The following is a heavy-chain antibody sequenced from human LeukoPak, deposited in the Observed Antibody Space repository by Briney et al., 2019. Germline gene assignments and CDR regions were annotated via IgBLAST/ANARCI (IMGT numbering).Heavy chain of an antibody. D-gene: IGHD7-27*01. CDR2: INPNSGGP. CDR3: ARDELGTLYYYYGMDV. Sequence: GASVKVSCKACGYTFTGYHMLGVRQAPRQALEWMGWINPNSGGPNYAQNFQDRVTMTRNTSLNTAYMELSRLRSDDTAVYYCARDELGTLYYYYGMDVWGQGTTVTVSS. J-gene: IGHJ6*02. CDR1: GYTFTGYH. V-gene: IGHV1-2*02.